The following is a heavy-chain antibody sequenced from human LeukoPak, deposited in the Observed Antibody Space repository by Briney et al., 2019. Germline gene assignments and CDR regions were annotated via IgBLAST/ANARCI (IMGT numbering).Heavy chain of an antibody. CDR3: ARSYGPYYYYYGMDV. V-gene: IGHV4-34*01. CDR1: GGSFSGYY. Sequence: PSETLSLTCAVYGGSFSGYYWSWIRQPPGKGLEWIGEINHSGGTNYNPSLKSRDTISVDTSKNQFSLKLSSVTAADTAVYYCARSYGPYYYYYGMDVWGQGTTVTVSS. D-gene: IGHD4-17*01. J-gene: IGHJ6*02. CDR2: INHSGGT.